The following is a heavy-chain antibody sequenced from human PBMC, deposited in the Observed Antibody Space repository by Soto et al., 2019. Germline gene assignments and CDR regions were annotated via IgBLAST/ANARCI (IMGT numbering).Heavy chain of an antibody. CDR1: GYSFTNYC. Sequence: GESLKISCKGSGYSFTNYCISWVRQMPGKGLEWMGRIDPSDSYTNYSPSFQGHVTISADKSISTAYLQWSSLKASDTAMYYCARSDDSYGYYYGMDVWGQGTTVTVSS. CDR2: IDPSDSYT. D-gene: IGHD5-18*01. J-gene: IGHJ6*02. CDR3: ARSDDSYGYYYGMDV. V-gene: IGHV5-10-1*01.